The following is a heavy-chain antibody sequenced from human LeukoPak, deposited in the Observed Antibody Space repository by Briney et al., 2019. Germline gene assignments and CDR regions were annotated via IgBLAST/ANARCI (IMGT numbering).Heavy chain of an antibody. Sequence: SETLSLTCAVYGGSFSGYYWSWIRQPPGKGLEWIGSIYYSGSTYYNPSLKSRVTISVDTSKNQFSLKLSSVTAADTAVYYCARLSGSYFDYWGQGTLVTVSS. D-gene: IGHD1-26*01. CDR2: IYYSGST. CDR1: GGSFSGYY. V-gene: IGHV4-34*01. CDR3: ARLSGSYFDY. J-gene: IGHJ4*02.